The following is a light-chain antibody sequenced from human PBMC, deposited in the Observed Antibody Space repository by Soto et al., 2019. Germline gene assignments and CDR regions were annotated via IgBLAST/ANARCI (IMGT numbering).Light chain of an antibody. J-gene: IGKJ1*01. V-gene: IGKV1-17*01. Sequence: DIHMAQSRSPLSAFVLDTVTITCRASQGIINDLGWYQQKPGEAPKRLIYAASSLQSGVPSRFSGSGSGTEFTLTISSPQPEDFATYYCLQHNSYPAWTFGQGTKVDNK. CDR1: QGIIND. CDR2: AAS. CDR3: LQHNSYPAWT.